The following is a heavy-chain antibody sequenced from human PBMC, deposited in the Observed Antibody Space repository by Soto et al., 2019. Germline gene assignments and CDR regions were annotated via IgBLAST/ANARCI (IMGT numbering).Heavy chain of an antibody. Sequence: SETLSLTCTVSGDSISSSIYYWGWIRQPPGKGLEWIGSTYYSGSTHYNPSLKSRVTISVDTSKNQFSLKLTSVTAADTAVYYFPRGIGSPNWVDPWGQGTLVTVSS. D-gene: IGHD2-21*01. CDR2: TYYSGST. CDR3: PRGIGSPNWVDP. CDR1: GDSISSSIYY. V-gene: IGHV4-39*01. J-gene: IGHJ5*02.